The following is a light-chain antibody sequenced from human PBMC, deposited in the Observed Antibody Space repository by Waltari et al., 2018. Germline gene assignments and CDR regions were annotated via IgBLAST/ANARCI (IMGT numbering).Light chain of an antibody. V-gene: IGKV1-5*03. J-gene: IGKJ1*01. CDR3: QQYNSPVT. Sequence: DIQMTQSPSTLSASVGDRVTITCRASQSISSWLAWYQQKPGKAPKLLIYKASSLESGVPSRFSGSGSGTEFTLTISSPQPDDFATYYCQQYNSPVTFGQGTKVEIK. CDR1: QSISSW. CDR2: KAS.